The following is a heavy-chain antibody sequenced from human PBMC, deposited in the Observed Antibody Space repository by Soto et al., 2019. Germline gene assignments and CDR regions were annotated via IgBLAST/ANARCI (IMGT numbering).Heavy chain of an antibody. V-gene: IGHV1-69*04. Sequence: SVKVSCESSGGTFSSYAIVWVRQAPGQGLEWMGRIIPILGTANYAQKFQGRVTITGDTSASTAYRELSSLRSEDTAVYYCARDNADSSGWYFSLDYWGQGTLVTVSS. CDR3: ARDNADSSGWYFSLDY. CDR2: IIPILGTA. J-gene: IGHJ4*02. D-gene: IGHD6-19*01. CDR1: GGTFSSYA.